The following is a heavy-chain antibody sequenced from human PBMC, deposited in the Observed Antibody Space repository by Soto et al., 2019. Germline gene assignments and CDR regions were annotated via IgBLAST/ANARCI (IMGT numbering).Heavy chain of an antibody. CDR1: GFTFSDYY. CDR2: ISRSTSYT. D-gene: IGHD4-4*01. J-gene: IGHJ6*02. CDR3: ARGEAGGHYSNPLDV. V-gene: IGHV3-11*06. Sequence: PGGSLRLSCAASGFTFSDYYMSWIRQTPGKGLEWISYISRSTSYTNYADSVRGRFTISRDNAKNSLYLQMNSLRVDDTAVYYCARGEAGGHYSNPLDVWGQGTTVTVSS.